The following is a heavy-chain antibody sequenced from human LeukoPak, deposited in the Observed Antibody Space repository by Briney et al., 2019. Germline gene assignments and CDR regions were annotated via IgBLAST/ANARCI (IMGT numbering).Heavy chain of an antibody. D-gene: IGHD2-8*01. CDR3: GIAPFNIVLMVYAANAFDI. CDR1: GGSFSGYY. CDR2: INHSGRT. Sequence: PSETLSLTCAVYGGSFSGYYWSWLRQPPGKGVEWIGEINHSGRTNYNTSLKSRVNISVEKSKNQFSLKMRSVTTADQAVYYCGIAPFNIVLMVYAANAFDIWGQGTMVTVSS. V-gene: IGHV4-34*01. J-gene: IGHJ3*02.